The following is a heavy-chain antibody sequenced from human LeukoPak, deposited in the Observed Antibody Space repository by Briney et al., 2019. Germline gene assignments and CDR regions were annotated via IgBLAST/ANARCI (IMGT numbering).Heavy chain of an antibody. J-gene: IGHJ5*02. CDR2: IYHTGSS. CDR3: ARDHRVMNFSFDP. Sequence: PSETLPLTCAVSGYDITSGYYWAWMRQPPGKGLEWIGSIYHTGSSEYNPSLRSRVTLSVDTSKNQFFLRLTSVTAADTAVYYCARDHRVMNFSFDPWGRGTLVTVSS. CDR1: GYDITSGYY. V-gene: IGHV4-38-2*02. D-gene: IGHD3/OR15-3a*01.